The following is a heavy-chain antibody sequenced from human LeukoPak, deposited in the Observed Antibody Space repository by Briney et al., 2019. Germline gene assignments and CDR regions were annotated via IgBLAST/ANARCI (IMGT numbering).Heavy chain of an antibody. J-gene: IGHJ6*03. Sequence: SETLSLTCAVHGGSFSGYYWSWIRQPTGKGLEWIGEINHSGSTNYNPSLKSRVTISVDTSKNQFSLKLSSVTAADTAVYYCARGRGGSSRWHHYYYYCYMDVWGKGTTVTVSS. CDR3: ARGRGGSSRWHHYYYYCYMDV. D-gene: IGHD6-13*01. CDR1: GGSFSGYY. CDR2: INHSGST. V-gene: IGHV4-34*01.